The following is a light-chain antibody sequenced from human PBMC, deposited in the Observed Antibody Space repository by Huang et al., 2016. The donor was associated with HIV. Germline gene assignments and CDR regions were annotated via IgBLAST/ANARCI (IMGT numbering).Light chain of an antibody. CDR1: QRVGSS. CDR2: DAS. V-gene: IGKV3-11*01. CDR3: QQRTTWPALT. J-gene: IGKJ4*01. Sequence: EIVLTQSPATLSLSPGERATLSCRASQRVGSSLAWYQQRRGQAPRLLIYDASNRATGIPARFSGSGSGTDFTLTITSLEPEDFAVYFCQQRTTWPALTFGGGTKVEI.